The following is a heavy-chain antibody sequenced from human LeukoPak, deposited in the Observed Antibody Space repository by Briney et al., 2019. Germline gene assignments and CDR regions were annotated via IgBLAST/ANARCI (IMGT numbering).Heavy chain of an antibody. J-gene: IGHJ6*03. D-gene: IGHD5-12*01. CDR1: GYTFTSYG. V-gene: IGHV1-18*01. CDR2: ISAYNGNT. CDR3: ARGYRYYYYYYMDV. Sequence: ASVKVSCKASGYTFTSYGISWVRQAPGQGLAWMGWISAYNGNTNYAQKLQGRVTMTTDTSTSTAYMELRSLRSDDTAVYYCARGYRYYYYYYMDVWGKGTTVTVSS.